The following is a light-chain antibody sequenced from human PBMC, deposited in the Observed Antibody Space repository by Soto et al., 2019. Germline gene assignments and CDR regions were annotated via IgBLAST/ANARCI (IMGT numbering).Light chain of an antibody. J-gene: IGKJ4*01. Sequence: EIVLTQSPATLSLSPGERAALSCRASQSVSSHLAWYQQKPGQAPRLLIYDASNRATGIPARFNLSGSGTNVTLILRSQGPEDLAVEYCQQRSNWPLSFDGGTKVEIK. CDR2: DAS. CDR3: QQRSNWPLS. V-gene: IGKV3-11*01. CDR1: QSVSSH.